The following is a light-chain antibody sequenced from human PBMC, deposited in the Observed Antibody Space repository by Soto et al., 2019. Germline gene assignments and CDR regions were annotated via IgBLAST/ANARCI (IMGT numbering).Light chain of an antibody. CDR1: SSDVGDYDY. Sequence: QSALTQPASVSGSPGQSITMSCSGTSSDVGDYDYVSWYQQHPGKVPKLILYEVNNRPSGVSSRFSGSKSGNTASLTISGLQDEDEADYYCSSYTFAGTLVFGGGTKVTVL. V-gene: IGLV2-14*01. CDR3: SSYTFAGTLV. CDR2: EVN. J-gene: IGLJ2*01.